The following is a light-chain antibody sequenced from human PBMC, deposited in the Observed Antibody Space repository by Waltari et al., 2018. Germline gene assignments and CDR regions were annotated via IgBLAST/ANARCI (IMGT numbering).Light chain of an antibody. CDR1: QSIQRY. V-gene: IGKV3-11*01. Sequence: EIVLTQSPATPSLSPGGRSTLSCRASQSIQRYLGWYQQKPGQAPRLLIYHAYNRATGVPARFSGSGSETDFTLTISSLEPEDSAIYYCQQRADWPLTFGGGTTVEIK. J-gene: IGKJ4*01. CDR3: QQRADWPLT. CDR2: HAY.